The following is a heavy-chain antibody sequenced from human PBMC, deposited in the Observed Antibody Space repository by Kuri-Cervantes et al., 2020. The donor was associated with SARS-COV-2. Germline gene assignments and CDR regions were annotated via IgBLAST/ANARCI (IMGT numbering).Heavy chain of an antibody. D-gene: IGHD2-8*02. J-gene: IGHJ4*02. CDR2: VYHGGGT. CDR1: GYSISNGYY. V-gene: IGHV4-38-2*01. Sequence: SETLSLTCAVSGYSISNGYYWGWIRQPPGGGLEWIGSVYHGGGTYYNPSLKSRVAISVDTSKNHFSLDLSSVTAADTAVYYCARHYCTAPTCQWKTYFDYWGQGTRVTVSS. CDR3: ARHYCTAPTCQWKTYFDY.